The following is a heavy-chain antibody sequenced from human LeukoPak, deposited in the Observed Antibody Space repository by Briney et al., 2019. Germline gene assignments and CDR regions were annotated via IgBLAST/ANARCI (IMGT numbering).Heavy chain of an antibody. V-gene: IGHV1-8*03. D-gene: IGHD3-3*01. CDR2: MNPNSGNT. CDR1: GYTFTSYD. J-gene: IGHJ6*03. Sequence: ASAKVSCKASGYTFTSYDINWVRQATGQGLEWMGWMNPNSGNTGYAQKFQGRVTITRNTSISTAYMELSSLRSEDTAVYYCARGVRTFGVARGYYYYYMDVWGKGTTVTVSS. CDR3: ARGVRTFGVARGYYYYYMDV.